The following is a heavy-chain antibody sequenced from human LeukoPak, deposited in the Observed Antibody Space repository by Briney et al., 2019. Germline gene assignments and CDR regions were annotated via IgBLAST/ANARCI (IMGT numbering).Heavy chain of an antibody. CDR1: GGSISSYY. Sequence: PSETLSLTCTVSGGSISSYYWSWIRQPPGKGLEWIGYIYYSGSTNYNPSLKSRVAISVDTSKNQSSLKLSSVTAADTAVYYCARVAYDFWSGSDRYYFDYWGQGTLVTVSP. CDR2: IYYSGST. CDR3: ARVAYDFWSGSDRYYFDY. J-gene: IGHJ4*02. D-gene: IGHD3-3*01. V-gene: IGHV4-59*01.